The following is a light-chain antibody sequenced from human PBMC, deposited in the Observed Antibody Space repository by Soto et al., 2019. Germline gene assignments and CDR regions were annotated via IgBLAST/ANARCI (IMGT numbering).Light chain of an antibody. J-gene: IGLJ7*01. CDR3: SSYAGSNNNLWV. CDR2: EVS. Sequence: QSALTQPPSASGSPGQSVTISCTGTSSDVGGYNYVSWYQQHPGKAPKLMIYEVSKRPSGVPDRFSGSKSGNTASLTVSGLQAEDEADYYCSSYAGSNNNLWVFGGGTQLTVL. CDR1: SSDVGGYNY. V-gene: IGLV2-8*01.